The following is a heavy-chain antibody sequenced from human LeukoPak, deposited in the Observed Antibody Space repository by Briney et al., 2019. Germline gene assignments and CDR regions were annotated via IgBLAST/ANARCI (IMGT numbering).Heavy chain of an antibody. Sequence: PGRSLRLSCAASGFTFSSYGIHWVRQAPGKGLEWVAVISYDGSNKYYADSVKGRFTISRDNSKNTLYLQMNSLRAEDTAVYYCAKDLEYYGSYYMDVWGKGTTVTVSS. CDR3: AKDLEYYGSYYMDV. CDR2: ISYDGSNK. V-gene: IGHV3-30*18. CDR1: GFTFSSYG. D-gene: IGHD3-10*01. J-gene: IGHJ6*03.